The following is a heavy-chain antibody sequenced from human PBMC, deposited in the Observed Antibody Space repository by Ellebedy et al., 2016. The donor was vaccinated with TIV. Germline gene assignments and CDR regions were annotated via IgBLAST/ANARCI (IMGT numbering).Heavy chain of an antibody. V-gene: IGHV3-21*01. CDR1: GFTFINAW. D-gene: IGHD3-3*01. CDR3: AREYYGLDY. Sequence: LSLTCAASGFTFINAWMNWVRQAPGKGLEWVSSISSSSSYIYYADSVKGRFTISRDNAKNSLYLQMNSLRAEDTAVYYCAREYYGLDYWGQGILVTVSS. J-gene: IGHJ4*02. CDR2: ISSSSSYI.